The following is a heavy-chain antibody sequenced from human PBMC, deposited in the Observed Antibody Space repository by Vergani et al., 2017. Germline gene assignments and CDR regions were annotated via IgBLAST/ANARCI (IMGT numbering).Heavy chain of an antibody. D-gene: IGHD2/OR15-2a*01. J-gene: IGHJ4*02. CDR3: TSRDNNRWN. V-gene: IGHV3-7*01. Sequence: EVQLLESGGGLVQPGGSLRLSCADSGFTFSSFWMSLIRQAPGKGLEWVANIKQDGSEKYYVDSVKGRVSISIDNAKNSLYLEMSSLRVEDTARYYCTSRDNNRWNWGQGTLVTVSS. CDR1: GFTFSSFW. CDR2: IKQDGSEK.